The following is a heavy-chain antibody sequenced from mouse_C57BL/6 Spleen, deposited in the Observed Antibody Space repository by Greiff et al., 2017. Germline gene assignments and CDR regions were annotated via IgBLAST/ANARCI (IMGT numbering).Heavy chain of an antibody. V-gene: IGHV5-17*01. J-gene: IGHJ4*01. Sequence: EVKLVESGGGLVKPGGSLKLSCAASGFTFSDYGMHWVRQPPEKGLEWVAYISSGSSTIYYADTVKGRFTISRDNAKNTLFLQMTSLRSEDTAMYYCARGDGYSLYAMDYWGQGTSVTVSS. CDR2: ISSGSSTI. CDR1: GFTFSDYG. D-gene: IGHD2-3*01. CDR3: ARGDGYSLYAMDY.